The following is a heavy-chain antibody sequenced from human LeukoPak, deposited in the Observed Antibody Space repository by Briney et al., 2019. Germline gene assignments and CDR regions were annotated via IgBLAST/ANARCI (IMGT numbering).Heavy chain of an antibody. V-gene: IGHV3-33*01. Sequence: PGGSLRLSCAASGLTFNNYGMHWVRQAPGKGLEWVAGIWYDGGISHYADSVKGRFTISRDNSKNTLYLQMNSLRAEDTAVYYCAVWFGQFNYFDSWGQGTLVTVSS. CDR1: GLTFNNYG. D-gene: IGHD3-10*01. CDR2: IWYDGGIS. CDR3: AVWFGQFNYFDS. J-gene: IGHJ4*02.